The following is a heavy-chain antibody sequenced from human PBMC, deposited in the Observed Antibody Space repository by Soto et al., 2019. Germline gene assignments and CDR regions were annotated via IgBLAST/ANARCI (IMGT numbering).Heavy chain of an antibody. J-gene: IGHJ5*02. CDR1: GFSLSTSGVG. V-gene: IGHV2-5*02. CDR3: AHSRPPAPTQGDNWFAP. Sequence: QITLKESGPTLVKPTQTLTLTCTFSGFSLSTSGVGVGWIRQPPGKALEWLALIYWDDDKRYSPSLKSRLTITKDTSTNQVVLTMTNMDPVYTATYYCAHSRPPAPTQGDNWFAPWGQGTLVTVSS. CDR2: IYWDDDK. D-gene: IGHD2-2*01.